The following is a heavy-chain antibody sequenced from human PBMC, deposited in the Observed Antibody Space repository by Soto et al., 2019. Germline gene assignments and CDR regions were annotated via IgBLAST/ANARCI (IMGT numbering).Heavy chain of an antibody. CDR3: TRGRSMIDNDDFEY. J-gene: IGHJ4*02. CDR2: MSFDGNSK. CDR1: GFAVSSYS. V-gene: IGHV3-30-3*01. D-gene: IGHD2-21*01. Sequence: WVLRLSCAASGFAVSSYSMHWVRQAPGKGLEWVAAMSFDGNSKYFADPVKGRFKISRDTSKNTWSLEMESLGVEDSALYHCTRGRSMIDNDDFEYWGQGTQVTFSS.